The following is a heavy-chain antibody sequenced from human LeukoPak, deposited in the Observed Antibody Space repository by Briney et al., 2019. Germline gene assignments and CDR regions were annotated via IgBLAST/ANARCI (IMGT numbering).Heavy chain of an antibody. CDR2: ILYDGDNK. D-gene: IGHD3-22*01. V-gene: IGHV3-30*04. CDR1: GFTFSSYA. J-gene: IGHJ5*01. Sequence: PGGSLRLSCAASGFTFSSYAMHWVRQAPGKGLEWVAVILYDGDNKYYADSVKGRFTISRDNSNNTLYLQMNSLRAEDTAVYYCARGLGMGHDSSGSDWFDSWGQGTLVTVSS. CDR3: ARGLGMGHDSSGSDWFDS.